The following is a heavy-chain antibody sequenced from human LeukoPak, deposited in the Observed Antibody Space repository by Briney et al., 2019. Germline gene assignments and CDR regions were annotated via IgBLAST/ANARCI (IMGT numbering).Heavy chain of an antibody. CDR3: ARDFCGGDCYSVFDY. J-gene: IGHJ4*02. Sequence: PGGSLRLSCAASGFTFSSYGMHWVRQAPGKGLEWVAVISYDGSNKYYADSVKGRFTISRDNSKNTLYLQMNSLRAEDTAVYYCARDFCGGDCYSVFDYWGQGTLVTVSS. CDR1: GFTFSSYG. CDR2: ISYDGSNK. V-gene: IGHV3-30*03. D-gene: IGHD2-21*02.